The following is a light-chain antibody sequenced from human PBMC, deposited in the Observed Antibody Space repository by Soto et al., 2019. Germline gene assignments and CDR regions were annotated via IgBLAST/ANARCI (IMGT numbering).Light chain of an antibody. CDR2: DAS. CDR1: QSVSSY. Sequence: EIVLSQSPSTLSLSPGERATLSCRASQSVSSYLAWYQQKPGQAPRLLIYDASNRATGIPARFSGSGSGTDFTLTISSLEPEDFAVYYCQQYGRSPHFGPGTKVDIK. CDR3: QQYGRSPH. V-gene: IGKV3-11*01. J-gene: IGKJ3*01.